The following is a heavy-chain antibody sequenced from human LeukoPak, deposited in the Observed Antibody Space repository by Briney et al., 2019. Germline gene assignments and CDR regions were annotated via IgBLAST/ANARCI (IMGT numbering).Heavy chain of an antibody. CDR2: ISWNSGSI. J-gene: IGHJ4*02. CDR1: GFTFDDYA. D-gene: IGHD6-13*01. V-gene: IGHV3-9*01. Sequence: GRSLRLSCAASGFTFDDYAMHWVRQAPGKGLEWVSGISWNSGSIGYADSVKGRFTISRDNAKNSLYLQMNSLRAEDTALYYCARESAQQLAQTDYWGQGTLVTVSS. CDR3: ARESAQQLAQTDY.